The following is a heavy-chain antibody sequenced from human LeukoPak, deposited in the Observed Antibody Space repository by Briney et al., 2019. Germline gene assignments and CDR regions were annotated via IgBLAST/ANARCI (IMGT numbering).Heavy chain of an antibody. V-gene: IGHV4-31*03. Sequence: SQTLSLTCTVSGGSISSGGYYWSWIRQHPGKGLEWIGYIYYSGSTYYNPPLKSRVTISVDTSKNQFSLKLSSVTAADTAVYYCARVGGVREGEDYYYYYGMDVWGQGTTVTVSS. D-gene: IGHD3-10*01. CDR3: ARVGGVREGEDYYYYYGMDV. CDR2: IYYSGST. J-gene: IGHJ6*02. CDR1: GGSISSGGYY.